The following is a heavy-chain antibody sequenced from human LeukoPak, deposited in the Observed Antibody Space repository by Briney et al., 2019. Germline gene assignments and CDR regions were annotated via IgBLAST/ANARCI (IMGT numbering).Heavy chain of an antibody. Sequence: ASVKVSCKVSGYTFTDYYMHWVQQAPGKGLGWMGLVDPEDGETIYAEKFQGRVTITADTSTDTAYMELSSLRSEDTAVYYCATTYDSSGYYYNWFDPWGQGTLVTVSS. CDR2: VDPEDGET. CDR1: GYTFTDYY. CDR3: ATTYDSSGYYYNWFDP. D-gene: IGHD3-22*01. J-gene: IGHJ5*02. V-gene: IGHV1-69-2*01.